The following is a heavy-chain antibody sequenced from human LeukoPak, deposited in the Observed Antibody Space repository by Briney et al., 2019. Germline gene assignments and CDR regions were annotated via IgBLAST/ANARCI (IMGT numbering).Heavy chain of an antibody. Sequence: GGPLRLSCAASGFTFSSYSMNWVRQAPGKGLEWVSSISSSSSYIYYADSVKGRFTISRDNAKNSLYLQMNSLRAEDTAVYCCARAYSSIPEGYWGQGTLVTVSS. CDR1: GFTFSSYS. CDR3: ARAYSSIPEGY. V-gene: IGHV3-21*01. CDR2: ISSSSSYI. D-gene: IGHD6-13*01. J-gene: IGHJ4*02.